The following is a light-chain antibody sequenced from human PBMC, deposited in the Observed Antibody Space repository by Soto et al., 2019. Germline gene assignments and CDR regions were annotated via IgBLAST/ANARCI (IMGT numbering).Light chain of an antibody. J-gene: IGKJ1*01. Sequence: DIQMTQSPSTLSASVRDRVTITCRASQTISDWLAWHQQKPGKAPKLLIYKASSLESGVPSRFSGSGSGTEFTLTISSLQPDDVATYYCLQYETYWTFGQGTKVDIK. CDR2: KAS. V-gene: IGKV1-5*03. CDR3: LQYETYWT. CDR1: QTISDW.